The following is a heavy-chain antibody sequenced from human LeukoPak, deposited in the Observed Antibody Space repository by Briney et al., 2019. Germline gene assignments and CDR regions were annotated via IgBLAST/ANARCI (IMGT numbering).Heavy chain of an antibody. J-gene: IGHJ4*02. D-gene: IGHD6-13*01. V-gene: IGHV3-21*01. CDR1: GFTFSSYS. Sequence: GGSLRLSCAASGFTFSSYSMNWVRQAPGKGLEWVSSISSSSSYIYYADSVKGRFTISRDNAKNSLYLQMNSLRAEDTAVYYCARDRSSWTLTLDYWGQGTLATVSS. CDR3: ARDRSSWTLTLDY. CDR2: ISSSSSYI.